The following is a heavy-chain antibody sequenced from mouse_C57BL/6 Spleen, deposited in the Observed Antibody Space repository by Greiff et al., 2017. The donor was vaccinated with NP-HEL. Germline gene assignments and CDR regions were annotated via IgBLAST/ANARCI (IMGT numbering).Heavy chain of an antibody. CDR1: GYAFSSSW. Sequence: QVQLQQSGPELVKPGASVKISCKASGYAFSSSWMNWVKQRPGKGLEWIGRIYPGDGDTNYNGKFKGKATLTADKSSSTAYMQLSSLTSEDSAVYFCAYYYGSSRDYFDYWGQGTTLTVSS. D-gene: IGHD1-1*01. CDR3: AYYYGSSRDYFDY. CDR2: IYPGDGDT. V-gene: IGHV1-82*01. J-gene: IGHJ2*01.